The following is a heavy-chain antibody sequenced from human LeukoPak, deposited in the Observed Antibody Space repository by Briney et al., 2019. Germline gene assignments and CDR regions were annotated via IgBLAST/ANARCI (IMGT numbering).Heavy chain of an antibody. V-gene: IGHV3-30*18. Sequence: GRSLRLPCAASGFTFSSYGMHWVRQAPGKGLEWVAVISYDGSNKYYADSVKGRFTISRDNSKNTLYLQMNSLRAEDTAVYYCAKDRRLDYWGQGTLVTVSS. J-gene: IGHJ4*02. CDR3: AKDRRLDY. CDR1: GFTFSSYG. CDR2: ISYDGSNK.